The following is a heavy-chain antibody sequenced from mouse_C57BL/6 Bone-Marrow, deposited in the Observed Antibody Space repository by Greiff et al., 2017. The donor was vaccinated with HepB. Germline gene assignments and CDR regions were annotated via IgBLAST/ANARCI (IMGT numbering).Heavy chain of an antibody. J-gene: IGHJ1*03. CDR2: ISNLAYSI. V-gene: IGHV5-15*01. CDR3: ARQGDWDWYFDV. CDR1: GFTFSDYG. Sequence: EVKLVESGGGLVQPGGSLKLSCAASGFTFSDYGMAWVRQAPRKGPEWVAFISNLAYSIYYADTVTGRFTISIENAKNTRYLEMSSLRSEDTAMYYCARQGDWDWYFDVWGTGTTVTVSS. D-gene: IGHD4-1*01.